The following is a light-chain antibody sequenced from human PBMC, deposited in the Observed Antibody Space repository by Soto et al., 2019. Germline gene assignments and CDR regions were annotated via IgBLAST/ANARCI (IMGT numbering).Light chain of an antibody. Sequence: QSALTQPRSVSGSPGQSVTISCTGTSSDVGGYNYVSWYQQRPGKAPKLMIYDVSKRPSGVPDRFSGSKSGNTASLTISGLQAEDEADYYCCSYAGSYTFERVFGGGTKLTVL. V-gene: IGLV2-11*01. CDR3: CSYAGSYTFERV. CDR1: SSDVGGYNY. CDR2: DVS. J-gene: IGLJ3*02.